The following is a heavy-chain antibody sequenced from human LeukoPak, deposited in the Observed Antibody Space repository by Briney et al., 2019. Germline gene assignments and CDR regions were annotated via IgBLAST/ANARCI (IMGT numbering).Heavy chain of an antibody. CDR2: IKQDGSER. CDR3: ARAREHVDY. CDR1: GFTFSNYW. D-gene: IGHD1/OR15-1a*01. J-gene: IGHJ4*02. V-gene: IGHV3-7*03. Sequence: GGSLRLSCAASGFTFSNYWMSWVRQTPGKGLEWVANIKQDGSERYYVDSVKGRFTISGDNAKNSLFLQMNSLRAEDTAVYYCARAREHVDYWGQGTLVTVSS.